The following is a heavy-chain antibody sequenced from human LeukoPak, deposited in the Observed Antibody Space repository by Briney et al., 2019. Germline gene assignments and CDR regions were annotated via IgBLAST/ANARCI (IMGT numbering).Heavy chain of an antibody. J-gene: IGHJ3*02. CDR3: ARAGGPTSSDAFDI. V-gene: IGHV4-61*02. CDR2: IYTSGST. D-gene: IGHD3-16*01. Sequence: SETLSLTCTVSGGSISSGSYYWSWNRQPAGKGLEWIGRIYTSGSTNYNPSLKSRVTISVDTSKNQFSLKLSSVTAADTAVYYCARAGGPTSSDAFDIWGQGTMVTVSS. CDR1: GGSISSGSYY.